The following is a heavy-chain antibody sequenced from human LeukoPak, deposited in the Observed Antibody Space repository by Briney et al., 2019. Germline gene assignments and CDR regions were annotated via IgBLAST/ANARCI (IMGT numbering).Heavy chain of an antibody. V-gene: IGHV4-34*01. J-gene: IGHJ6*02. Sequence: PSETLSLTCAVYGGSFSGYYWSWIRQPPGKGLEWIGEINHSGSTNYNPSLKSRVTISVDTSKNQFSLKLSSVTAADTAVYNCARGKNYYGWKLSYGMDVWGQGTTVTASS. D-gene: IGHD3-10*01. CDR3: ARGKNYYGWKLSYGMDV. CDR2: INHSGST. CDR1: GGSFSGYY.